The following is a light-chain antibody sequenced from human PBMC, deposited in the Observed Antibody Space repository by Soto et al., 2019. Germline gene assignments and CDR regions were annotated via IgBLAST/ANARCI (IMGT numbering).Light chain of an antibody. J-gene: IGKJ4*01. CDR2: DAS. CDR3: QQYNNWPLT. Sequence: IQCTQSASSLSASKGDRVTITCRASQSISSWLAWYQQKPGKAPKLLIYDASSLESGVPSRFSGSGSGTEFTLTISSLQSEDFAVYSCQQYNNWPLTFGGGTKVDIK. V-gene: IGKV1-5*01. CDR1: QSISSW.